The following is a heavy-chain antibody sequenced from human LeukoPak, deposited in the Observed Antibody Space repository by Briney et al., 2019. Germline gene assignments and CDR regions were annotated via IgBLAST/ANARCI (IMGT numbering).Heavy chain of an antibody. CDR1: GDSISSGNY. D-gene: IGHD5-24*01. J-gene: IGHJ6*03. CDR3: ARDHGPLDYYYYMDV. V-gene: IGHV4-38-2*02. CDR2: IFHTGST. Sequence: SETLSLTCTVSGDSISSGNYWGWIRQPPGKGLEWIGSIFHTGSTYFNLSLKSRVTISVDTSKNQFSLKLSSVTAADTAVYYCARDHGPLDYYYYMDVWGKGTTVTVSS.